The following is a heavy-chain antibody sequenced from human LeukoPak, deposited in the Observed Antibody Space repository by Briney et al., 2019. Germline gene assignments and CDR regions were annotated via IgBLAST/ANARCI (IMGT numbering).Heavy chain of an antibody. CDR3: AKGLYGDTFLNWFDP. V-gene: IGHV3-23*01. Sequence: GGSLRLSCAASGFTFSSYAMSWVRQAPGKGLKWVSGISGSGVSTYYTDSVKGRFTVSRDNSKNTMFLQMNSLRAEDTAVYYCAKGLYGDTFLNWFDPWGQGTLVSVSS. D-gene: IGHD2-21*01. CDR1: GFTFSSYA. J-gene: IGHJ5*02. CDR2: ISGSGVST.